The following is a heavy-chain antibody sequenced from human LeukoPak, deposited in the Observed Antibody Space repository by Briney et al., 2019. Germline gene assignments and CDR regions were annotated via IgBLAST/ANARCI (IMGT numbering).Heavy chain of an antibody. CDR2: ISPSSTI. V-gene: IGHV3-48*02. J-gene: IGHJ6*02. Sequence: GGSLRLSCAASGFTFSAYSMNWVRQAPAKGLEWISYISPSSTIYYSDSVKGRFTISRDNAKNSLFLQMNSLRDEDTAVYYCAREYKSSSPLKGYYYYGMDVWGQGTTVTVSS. CDR3: AREYKSSSPLKGYYYYGMDV. CDR1: GFTFSAYS. D-gene: IGHD6-13*01.